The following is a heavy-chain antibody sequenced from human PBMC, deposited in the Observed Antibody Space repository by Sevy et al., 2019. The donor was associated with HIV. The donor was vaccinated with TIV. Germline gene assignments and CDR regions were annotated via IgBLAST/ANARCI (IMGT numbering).Heavy chain of an antibody. CDR3: AAAREYYEDTSGYLDY. CDR2: FDPEDGET. V-gene: IGHV1-24*01. J-gene: IGHJ4*02. CDR1: GSTLSKLS. Sequence: ASVKVSCKVSGSTLSKLSMHWVRQAPGKGLEWMGRFDPEDGETIYSQKFQGRVTMTEDTSTDTAYMELSSLRSEDTAEYHCAAAREYYEDTSGYLDYWGQGTLVTVSS. D-gene: IGHD3-22*01.